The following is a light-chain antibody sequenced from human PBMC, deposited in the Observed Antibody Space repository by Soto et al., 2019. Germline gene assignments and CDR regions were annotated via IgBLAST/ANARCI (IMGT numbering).Light chain of an antibody. Sequence: IVLTQSPGALSLTPRERATLSCRASQSVSTNYLAWYQQKPGQAPRLLIYGASNRATGIPDRFSGSGSGTDFTLTISRLEPEDFALYYCQQYGSSPPTFGQGTKVDIK. CDR1: QSVSTNY. J-gene: IGKJ1*01. CDR2: GAS. CDR3: QQYGSSPPT. V-gene: IGKV3-20*01.